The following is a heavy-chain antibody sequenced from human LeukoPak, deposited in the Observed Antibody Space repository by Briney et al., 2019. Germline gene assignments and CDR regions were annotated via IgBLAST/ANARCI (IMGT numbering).Heavy chain of an antibody. J-gene: IGHJ6*03. D-gene: IGHD3-10*01. CDR2: IRYDGSNK. Sequence: PGGPLRLSCAASGFTFSSYGMHWVRQAPGKGLEWVSFIRYDGSNKDYADSVKGRFTISRDNSKNTLYLQMNSLRAEDTAVYYCAKDNGSGTYYYMDVWGKGTTVTISS. CDR1: GFTFSSYG. V-gene: IGHV3-30*02. CDR3: AKDNGSGTYYYMDV.